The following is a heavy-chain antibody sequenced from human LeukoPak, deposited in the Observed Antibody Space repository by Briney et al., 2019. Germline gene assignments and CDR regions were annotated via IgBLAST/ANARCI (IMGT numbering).Heavy chain of an antibody. CDR3: ARGLPIPSRSWYPFDP. Sequence: GASVKVSCKASGYIFFNYGINWVRQAPGQSLEWMGWISPNNGNTDFAQNFQDRVTMTTDASTSTVYMELRSLRSDDTAMYYCARGLPIPSRSWYPFDPWGQGTLVTVSS. V-gene: IGHV1-18*01. CDR1: GYIFFNYG. D-gene: IGHD6-13*01. CDR2: ISPNNGNT. J-gene: IGHJ5*02.